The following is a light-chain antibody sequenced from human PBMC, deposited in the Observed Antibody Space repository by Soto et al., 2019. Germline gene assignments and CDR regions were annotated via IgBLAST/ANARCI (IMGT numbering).Light chain of an antibody. Sequence: DIQMTQSPSTLSASVGDRVTITCRASQSISRWLAWYQHKPGKAPKLLIYDASNLESGVPPSFTGGGSGTEFSPTISTLRPDDFAAYYCQQYNYVCAFCQGTKVE. J-gene: IGKJ1*01. V-gene: IGKV1-5*01. CDR1: QSISRW. CDR2: DAS. CDR3: QQYNYVCA.